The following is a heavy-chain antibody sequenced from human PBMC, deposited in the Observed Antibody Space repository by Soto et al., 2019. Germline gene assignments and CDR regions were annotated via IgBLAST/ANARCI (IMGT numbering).Heavy chain of an antibody. Sequence: PSETLSLTCAVSGGSISSSGYYWGWIRQPPGKGLEWIGCIYYSGSTYYNPSLKSRVTISVDTSKNQFSLKLSSVTAADTAVYYCARRTVGATLADDSWGQGTMVTVSS. J-gene: IGHJ3*02. D-gene: IGHD1-26*01. CDR1: GGSISSSGYY. CDR3: ARRTVGATLADDS. CDR2: IYYSGST. V-gene: IGHV4-39*01.